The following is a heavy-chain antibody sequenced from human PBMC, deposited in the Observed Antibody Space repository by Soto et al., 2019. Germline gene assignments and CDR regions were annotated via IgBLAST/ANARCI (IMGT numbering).Heavy chain of an antibody. Sequence: SETLSLTCTVSGGSISSSSYYWGWIRQPPGKGLEWIGSIYYSGSTYYNPSLKSRVTISVDTSKNQFSLKLSSVTAADTAVYYCASQKEYYYDSSARDYWGQGTLVTVSS. D-gene: IGHD3-22*01. J-gene: IGHJ4*02. CDR1: GGSISSSSYY. V-gene: IGHV4-39*07. CDR2: IYYSGST. CDR3: ASQKEYYYDSSARDY.